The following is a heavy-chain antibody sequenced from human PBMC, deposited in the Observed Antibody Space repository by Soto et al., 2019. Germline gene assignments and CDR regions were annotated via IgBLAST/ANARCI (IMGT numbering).Heavy chain of an antibody. CDR1: GYTFTSYD. Sequence: ASVKVSCKASGYTFTSYDINWVRQATGQGLEWMGWMNPNSGNTGYAQKFQGRVTMTRDTSISTAYMELSSLRSEDTAVYYCARGHPYDFWSGYYTNYYYYGMDVWGQGPTVTVSS. J-gene: IGHJ6*02. CDR3: ARGHPYDFWSGYYTNYYYYGMDV. D-gene: IGHD3-3*01. CDR2: MNPNSGNT. V-gene: IGHV1-8*01.